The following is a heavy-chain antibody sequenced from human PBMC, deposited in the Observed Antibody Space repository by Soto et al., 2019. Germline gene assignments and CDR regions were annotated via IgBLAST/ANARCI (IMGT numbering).Heavy chain of an antibody. CDR3: ARDPMVRGVIMYYFDY. CDR1: GFTFSSYA. J-gene: IGHJ4*02. Sequence: GGSLRLSCAASGFTFSSYAMHWVRQAPGKGLEWVAVISYDGSNKYYADSVKGRFTISRDNSKNTLYLQMNSLRAEDTAVYYCARDPMVRGVIMYYFDYWGQGTQVTVSS. CDR2: ISYDGSNK. V-gene: IGHV3-30-3*01. D-gene: IGHD3-10*01.